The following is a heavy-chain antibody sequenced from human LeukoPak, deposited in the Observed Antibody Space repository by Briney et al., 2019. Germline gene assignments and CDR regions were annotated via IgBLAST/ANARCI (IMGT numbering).Heavy chain of an antibody. D-gene: IGHD2-2*01. Sequence: SETLSLTCAVSGGSISSYYWSWIRQPPGKGLEWVGYIYTTGSTNYDPSLKSRVTISVDTSKNQLSRKLNSVTAAATAVYYCARQYCSTTRCSQAFDYWGQGTLVTVSS. CDR2: IYTTGST. V-gene: IGHV4-4*09. J-gene: IGHJ4*02. CDR3: ARQYCSTTRCSQAFDY. CDR1: GGSISSYY.